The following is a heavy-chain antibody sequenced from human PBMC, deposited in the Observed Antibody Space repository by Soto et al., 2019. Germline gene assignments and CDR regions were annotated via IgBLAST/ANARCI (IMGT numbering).Heavy chain of an antibody. D-gene: IGHD3-3*01. V-gene: IGHV3-74*01. CDR3: TRDAYYDFWSGYSGYYYYYMDV. J-gene: IGHJ6*03. CDR1: GFTFSSYW. CDR2: INGDGSST. Sequence: GGSLRLSCAASGFTFSSYWMHWVRQAPGKGLVWVSRINGDGSSTSYADSVKGRFTISRDNAKNTLYLQMNSLRAEDTAVYYWTRDAYYDFWSGYSGYYYYYMDVWGKGTTVTVSS.